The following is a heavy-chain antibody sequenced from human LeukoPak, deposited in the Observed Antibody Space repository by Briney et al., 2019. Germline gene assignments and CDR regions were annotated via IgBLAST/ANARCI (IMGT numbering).Heavy chain of an antibody. CDR3: ARESPTNYGSMYYFDY. Sequence: PSETLSLTCTVSGGSISSYYWSWIRQPPGKGLEWIGYIYYSGSTNYNPSLKSRVTISVDTSKNQFSLKLSSVTAADTAVYYCARESPTNYGSMYYFDYWGQGTLVTVSS. V-gene: IGHV4-59*01. D-gene: IGHD4/OR15-4a*01. CDR1: GGSISSYY. J-gene: IGHJ4*02. CDR2: IYYSGST.